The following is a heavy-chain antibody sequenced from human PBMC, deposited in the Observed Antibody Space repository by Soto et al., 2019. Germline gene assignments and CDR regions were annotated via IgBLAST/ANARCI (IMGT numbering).Heavy chain of an antibody. CDR2: IIPMLSMS. CDR1: GGTFNSYT. D-gene: IGHD3-10*01. Sequence: QVQLVQSGAEVKKSGSSVRVSCKASGGTFNSYTLSWVRQAPGQRLEWMGRIIPMLSMSTYAQKFQARVSIIADKSTNTVYLDLSSVRSDDAGIYYCATSYGSGSRPFDYWGQGTLVTVSS. CDR3: ATSYGSGSRPFDY. V-gene: IGHV1-69*02. J-gene: IGHJ4*02.